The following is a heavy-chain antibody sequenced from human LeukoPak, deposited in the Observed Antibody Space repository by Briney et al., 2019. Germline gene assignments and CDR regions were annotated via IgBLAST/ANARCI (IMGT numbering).Heavy chain of an antibody. V-gene: IGHV4-31*03. J-gene: IGHJ4*02. Sequence: SETLSLTCTVSGASFSSGDQYWNWIRQSPGRGLEWIGSIHPSGMLYNNPSLESRVTISIDTSKNQFSLNLNSVTAADTAVYFCSRGLDSRKLGYWGQGTLVTVSS. CDR3: SRGLDSRKLGY. CDR1: GASFSSGDQY. D-gene: IGHD3-22*01. CDR2: IHPSGML.